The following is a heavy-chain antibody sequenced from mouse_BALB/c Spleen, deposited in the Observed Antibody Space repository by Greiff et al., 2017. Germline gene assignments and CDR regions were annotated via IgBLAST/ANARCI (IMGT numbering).Heavy chain of an antibody. CDR2: IYPGGGYT. V-gene: IGHV1-63*02. Sequence: QVQLQQSGAELVRPGTSVKISCKASGYTFTNYWLGWVKQRPGHGLEWIGDIYPGGGYTNYNEKFKGKATLSADTSSSTAYMQLSSLTSEDSAVYCCARKGTYYYAMDYWGQGTSVTVSS. CDR1: GYTFTNYW. D-gene: IGHD5-1*01. CDR3: ARKGTYYYAMDY. J-gene: IGHJ4*01.